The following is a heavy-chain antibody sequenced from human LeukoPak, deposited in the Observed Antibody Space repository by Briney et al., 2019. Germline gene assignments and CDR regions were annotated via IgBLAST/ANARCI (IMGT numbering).Heavy chain of an antibody. J-gene: IGHJ4*02. CDR1: GGSVSSGNYY. Sequence: SETLSLTCSVSGGSVSSGNYYWSWVRQPPGKGLEWIAYIYHSGSTSYNPSLQSRVTISLDISQNQVSLRLSSVTAADTAVYYCASGRGFSGSWFDYWGQGILVTVSS. CDR3: ASGRGFSGSWFDY. CDR2: IYHSGST. V-gene: IGHV4-61*01. D-gene: IGHD6-13*01.